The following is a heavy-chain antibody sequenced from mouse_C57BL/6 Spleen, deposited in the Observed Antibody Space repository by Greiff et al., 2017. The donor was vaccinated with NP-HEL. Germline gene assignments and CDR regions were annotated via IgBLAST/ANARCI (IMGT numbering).Heavy chain of an antibody. J-gene: IGHJ1*03. CDR1: GFSLTSDG. Sequence: VQLVESGPGLVAPSQSLSITCTVSGFSLTSDGVSWVRQPPGKGLEWLGVIWGDGSTTYHSAPLSRLSISKDNSKSKVFLKLNSLQTDDTTTKYYAKDGQLGRYFDVWGTGTTVTVSS. D-gene: IGHD4-1*02. CDR3: AKDGQLGRYFDV. V-gene: IGHV2-3*01. CDR2: IWGDGST.